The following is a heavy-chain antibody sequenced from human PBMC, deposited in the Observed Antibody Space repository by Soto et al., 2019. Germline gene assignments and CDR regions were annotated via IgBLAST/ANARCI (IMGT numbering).Heavy chain of an antibody. D-gene: IGHD6-19*01. CDR3: ARGQFSSGWYRGNWFDP. V-gene: IGHV3-53*01. CDR2: LYSGGNP. Sequence: GGSLRLSCAASGFNVTTNYVIWVRQAPGKALEWVSALYSGGNPYYADSLRGRLSVSSDASKNTVDLQIDGLTTDDTAVYYCARGQFSSGWYRGNWFDPWGRGTLVTVSS. CDR1: GFNVTTNY. J-gene: IGHJ5*02.